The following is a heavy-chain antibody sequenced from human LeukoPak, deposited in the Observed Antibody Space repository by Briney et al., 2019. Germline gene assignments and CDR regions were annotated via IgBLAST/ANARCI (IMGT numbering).Heavy chain of an antibody. D-gene: IGHD4-17*01. CDR2: INAGNGNT. J-gene: IGHJ4*02. CDR1: GYTFTSYA. Sequence: GASVKVSCKASGYTFTSYAMHWVRQAPGQRLEWMGWINAGNGNTKYSQKFQGRVTITRDTSASTAYMELSSLRSEDTAVYYCARENHDYGDPLGGFDYWGQGTLVTVSS. V-gene: IGHV1-3*01. CDR3: ARENHDYGDPLGGFDY.